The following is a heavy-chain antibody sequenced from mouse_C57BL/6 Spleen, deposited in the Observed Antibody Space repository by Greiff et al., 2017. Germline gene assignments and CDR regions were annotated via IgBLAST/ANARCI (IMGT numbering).Heavy chain of an antibody. J-gene: IGHJ4*01. CDR3: ARGGRNAMDY. CDR2: INTSNGGT. D-gene: IGHD1-1*01. Sequence: QVQLQQPGTELVKPGASVKLSCKASGYTFTSYWMHWVKQRPGQGLEWIGNINTSNGGTKYNEKLQSKATLTVDKSSSTAYMQLSSLTSEDSAVYYCARGGRNAMDYWGQGTSVTVSS. CDR1: GYTFTSYW. V-gene: IGHV1-53*01.